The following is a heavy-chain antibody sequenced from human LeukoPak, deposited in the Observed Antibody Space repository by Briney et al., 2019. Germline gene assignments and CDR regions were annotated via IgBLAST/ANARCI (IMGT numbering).Heavy chain of an antibody. D-gene: IGHD5-12*01. CDR1: GFTFSSYA. V-gene: IGHV3-30*01. J-gene: IGHJ4*02. CDR2: ISYDGSNK. CDR3: ARAPGYSGYGYFDY. Sequence: GGSLSLSCAASGFTFSSYAMHWVRQAPGKGLEWVAVISYDGSNKYYADSVKGRFTISRDNSKNTLHLQMNSLRAEDTAVYYCARAPGYSGYGYFDYWGQGTLVTVSS.